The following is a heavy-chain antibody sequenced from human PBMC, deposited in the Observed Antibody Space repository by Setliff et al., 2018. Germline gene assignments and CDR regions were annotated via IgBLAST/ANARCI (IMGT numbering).Heavy chain of an antibody. CDR3: ARGLNSDSWTFAY. CDR1: GDSIYNQF. V-gene: IGHV4-4*08. D-gene: IGHD2-15*01. CDR2: IYSTGST. J-gene: IGHJ4*02. Sequence: PSQTLSLTCTVSGDSIYNQFWSWVRQPPGKGLQWIGYIYSTGSTNYNPSLKSRVTISIDTSKNQFSLNLNSVTAADTAIYYCARGLNSDSWTFAYWGQGSLVTVSS.